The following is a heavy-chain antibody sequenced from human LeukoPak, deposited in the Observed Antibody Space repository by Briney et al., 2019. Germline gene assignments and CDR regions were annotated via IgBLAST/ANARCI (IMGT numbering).Heavy chain of an antibody. D-gene: IGHD3-22*01. V-gene: IGHV4-59*08. CDR3: ARQFHGSGYVDDL. CDR1: GGSISSYY. J-gene: IGHJ5*02. Sequence: ASETLSLTCTVFGGSISSYYWSWIRQPPGKGLEWIGYIYYSGSTNYNPSLSSRVTMSVDTSKNQFSLKLSAVTAADTAVYYCARQFHGSGYVDDLWGQGTLVTVSS. CDR2: IYYSGST.